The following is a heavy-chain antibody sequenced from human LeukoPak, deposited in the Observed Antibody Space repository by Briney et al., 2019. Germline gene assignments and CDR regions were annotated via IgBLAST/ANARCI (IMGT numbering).Heavy chain of an antibody. Sequence: PWGSLRLSCAASGFTVSSYWMSWVRQAPGKGLEWVANIKQDGSEKYNVDSVNGRFTICRDNAKDSLCLQMNSLRAEYTADYYSARWYYGSGSSLLDYWGEGTLVT. CDR2: IKQDGSEK. D-gene: IGHD3-10*01. CDR3: ARWYYGSGSSLLDY. J-gene: IGHJ4*02. CDR1: GFTVSSYW. V-gene: IGHV3-7*05.